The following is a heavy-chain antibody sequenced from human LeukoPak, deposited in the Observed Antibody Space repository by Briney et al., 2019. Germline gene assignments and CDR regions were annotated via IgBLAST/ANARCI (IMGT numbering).Heavy chain of an antibody. CDR3: AKGLEHEGGLIDY. D-gene: IGHD1/OR15-1a*01. Sequence: PGRCLRLSCAPSGFTFDDYAMHWVRHAPGKGREWVSGISWNSRSIGYADSVKGRCTISTDNATNSRYLQMNSLRAEHLDLYYCAKGLEHEGGLIDYWGQGTLVTVSS. J-gene: IGHJ4*02. CDR1: GFTFDDYA. CDR2: ISWNSRSI. V-gene: IGHV3-9*03.